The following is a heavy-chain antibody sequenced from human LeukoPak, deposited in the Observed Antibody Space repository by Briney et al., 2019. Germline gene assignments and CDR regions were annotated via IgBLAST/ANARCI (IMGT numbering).Heavy chain of an antibody. CDR3: ARGMTSSGGPSYDFDY. Sequence: SVKVSCKASGGSFSRYAISWVRQAPGQGLEWMGGIIPSFGTTNHAQKFQGRVTITADESTNTAYMGLNSLRSEDTAVYYCARGMTSSGGPSYDFDYWGQGTLVTVSS. CDR1: GGSFSRYA. J-gene: IGHJ4*02. D-gene: IGHD6-25*01. CDR2: IIPSFGTT. V-gene: IGHV1-69*13.